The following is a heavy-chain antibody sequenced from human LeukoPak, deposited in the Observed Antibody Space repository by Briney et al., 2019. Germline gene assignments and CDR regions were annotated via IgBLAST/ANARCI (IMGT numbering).Heavy chain of an antibody. CDR3: ASLTYYYDSSGYYYGAFDI. Sequence: ASVKVSCKASGGTFSSYAIGWVRQAPGQGLEWMGRIIPILGIANYAQKFQGRVTITADKSTSTAYMELSSLRSEDTAVYYCASLTYYYDSSGYYYGAFDIWGQGTMVTVSS. D-gene: IGHD3-22*01. CDR2: IIPILGIA. CDR1: GGTFSSYA. J-gene: IGHJ3*02. V-gene: IGHV1-69*04.